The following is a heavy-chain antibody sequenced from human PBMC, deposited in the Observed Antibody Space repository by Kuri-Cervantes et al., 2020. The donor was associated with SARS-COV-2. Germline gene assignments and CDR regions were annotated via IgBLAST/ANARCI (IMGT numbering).Heavy chain of an antibody. CDR1: GGSISSGDYY. D-gene: IGHD5-18*01. Sequence: SETLSLTCTVSGGSISSGDYYWSWIRQPPGKGLEWIGYIYYSGSTYYNPSLKSRVTISVDTSKNQFSLKLSSVTAADTALYFCARGRIQLWVGSWGQGTLVTVSS. V-gene: IGHV4-30-4*08. J-gene: IGHJ4*02. CDR2: IYYSGST. CDR3: ARGRIQLWVGS.